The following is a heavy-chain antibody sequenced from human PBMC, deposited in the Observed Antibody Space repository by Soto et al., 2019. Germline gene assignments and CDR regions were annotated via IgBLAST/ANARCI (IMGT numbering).Heavy chain of an antibody. J-gene: IGHJ3*02. CDR2: IWYDGSNK. Sequence: QVQLVESGGGVVQPGRSLRLSCAASGFTFSSYGMHWVRQAPGKGLEWVAVIWYDGSNKYYADSVKGRFTISRDNSKNTLYLQMNSLRAEDTAVYYCARDSELLRAFAIWGQGTMVTVSS. CDR1: GFTFSSYG. CDR3: ARDSELLRAFAI. V-gene: IGHV3-33*01. D-gene: IGHD1-26*01.